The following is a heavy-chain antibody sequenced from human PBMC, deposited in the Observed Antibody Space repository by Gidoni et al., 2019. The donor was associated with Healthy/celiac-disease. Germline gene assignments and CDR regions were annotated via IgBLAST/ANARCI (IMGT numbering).Heavy chain of an antibody. CDR2: LEPSDSYT. CDR1: GYSFTSYW. J-gene: IGHJ4*02. CDR3: ARHLPVDY. Sequence: EVQLVQSGAEVKKPGESLRISSQGSGYSFTSYWISWVRQRPGKVLEWMVMLEPSDSYTNYRPSFQGHVTISADKSISTAYLQWSSLKASDTAMYYCARHLPVDYWGQGPLVTVSS. V-gene: IGHV5-10-1*03.